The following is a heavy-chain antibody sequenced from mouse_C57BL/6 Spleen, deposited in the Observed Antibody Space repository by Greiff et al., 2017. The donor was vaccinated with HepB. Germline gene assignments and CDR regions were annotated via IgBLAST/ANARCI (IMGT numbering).Heavy chain of an antibody. CDR3: ARLGVTVYAMDY. Sequence: EVQRVESGGDLVKPGGSLKLSCAASGFTFSSYGMSWVRQTPDKRLEWVATISRGGSYTYYPDSVKGRFTISIDNAKNTLYLQMSSLQSEDTAMYYCARLGVTVYAMDYWGQGTSVTVSS. CDR1: GFTFSSYG. CDR2: ISRGGSYT. D-gene: IGHD2-1*01. J-gene: IGHJ4*01. V-gene: IGHV5-6*01.